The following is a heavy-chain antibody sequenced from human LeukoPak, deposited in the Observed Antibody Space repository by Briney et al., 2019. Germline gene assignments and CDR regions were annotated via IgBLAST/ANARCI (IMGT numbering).Heavy chain of an antibody. CDR1: GGTFSSYT. CDR2: IIPILGIA. Sequence: EASVKVSCKASGGTFSSYTISWVRQAPGQGLEWMGRIIPILGIANYAQKFQDRVTITADESTSTAYMELSSLRSEDTAIYYCASRLYCSNTRCRNFPFAYWGQGTLVTVSS. V-gene: IGHV1-69*02. J-gene: IGHJ4*02. CDR3: ASRLYCSNTRCRNFPFAY. D-gene: IGHD2-2*01.